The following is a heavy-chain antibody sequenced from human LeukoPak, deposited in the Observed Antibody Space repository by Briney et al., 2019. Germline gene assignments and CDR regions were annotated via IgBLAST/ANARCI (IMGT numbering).Heavy chain of an antibody. V-gene: IGHV1-8*03. D-gene: IGHD2-15*01. J-gene: IGHJ3*02. CDR1: GYTFTSYD. CDR3: ARDYSDAFDI. Sequence: ASVKVSCKASGYTFTSYDINWVRQAPGQGLEWMGWMSPNSGNTGYALKFQGRVTITRNTSISTAYMELSSLRSEDTAVYYCARDYSDAFDIWGRGTMVTVSS. CDR2: MSPNSGNT.